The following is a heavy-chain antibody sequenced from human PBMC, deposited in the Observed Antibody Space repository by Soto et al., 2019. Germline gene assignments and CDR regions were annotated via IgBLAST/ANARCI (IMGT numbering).Heavy chain of an antibody. J-gene: IGHJ2*01. CDR1: GFTFSNYV. CDR2: KSGSRSST. V-gene: IGHV3-23*01. Sequence: EVQLLESGGDLVQPGGSLRLSCSASGFTFSNYVMTWVRQAPGKGLEWVSGKSGSRSSTEYADSVKGRFTISRDNSKNTLYLQMNGLRAEDTAVYYCARRTQLTGGKWYFDLWGRGTLVTVSS. CDR3: ARRTQLTGGKWYFDL. D-gene: IGHD1-1*01.